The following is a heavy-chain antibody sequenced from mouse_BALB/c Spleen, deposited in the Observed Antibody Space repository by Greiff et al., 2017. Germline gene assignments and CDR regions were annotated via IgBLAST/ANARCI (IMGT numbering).Heavy chain of an antibody. CDR1: GYSITSGYY. CDR2: ISYDGSN. V-gene: IGHV3-6*02. Sequence: EVQLVESGPGLVKPSQSLSLTCSVTGYSITSGYYWNWIRQFPGNKLEWMGYISYDGSNNYNPSLKNRISITRDTSKNQFFLKLNSVTTEDTATYYCARDYYGSIFDYWGQGTTLTVSS. CDR3: ARDYYGSIFDY. J-gene: IGHJ2*01. D-gene: IGHD1-1*01.